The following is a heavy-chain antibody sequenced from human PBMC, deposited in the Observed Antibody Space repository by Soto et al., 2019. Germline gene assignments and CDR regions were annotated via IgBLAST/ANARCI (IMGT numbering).Heavy chain of an antibody. J-gene: IGHJ4*02. CDR3: ATADGFGVVTPFFEY. CDR2: SYYRGST. CDR1: GGSISSRSHY. D-gene: IGHD3-3*01. V-gene: IGHV4-39*01. Sequence: QLQLQELGPGLVKPSETLSLTCTVSGGSISSRSHYWGWIRQSPGKHLEWIGSSYYRGSTHYNPSLKTRVTISVDTSKNQVSLKVYSVTAADTAVYYCATADGFGVVTPFFEYWGQGILVTVSS.